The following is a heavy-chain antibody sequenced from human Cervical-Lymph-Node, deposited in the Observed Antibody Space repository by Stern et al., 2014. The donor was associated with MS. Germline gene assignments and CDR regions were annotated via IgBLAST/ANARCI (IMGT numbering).Heavy chain of an antibody. J-gene: IGHJ6*02. D-gene: IGHD1-1*01. CDR2: IIPIFKTT. Sequence: QLVQSGAEVKKPGSSVKVSCKASGDTFSSFAISWVRQAPGQGLEWMGGIIPIFKTTNYAQKFQGRVTITADKSTSTAYMELSSLRSEDTAVYYCARDSGTDTYYYYYGMDVWGQGTTVTVSS. CDR1: GDTFSSFA. V-gene: IGHV1-69*06. CDR3: ARDSGTDTYYYYYGMDV.